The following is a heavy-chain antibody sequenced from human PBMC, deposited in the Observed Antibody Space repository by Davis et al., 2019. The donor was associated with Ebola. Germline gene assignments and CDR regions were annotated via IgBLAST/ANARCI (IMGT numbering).Heavy chain of an antibody. CDR2: ISSSSSTI. CDR3: ARADVSSSWYDEPVDY. CDR1: GFTFSSYS. D-gene: IGHD6-13*01. V-gene: IGHV3-48*02. J-gene: IGHJ4*02. Sequence: ESLKISCAASGFTFSSYSMNWVRQAPGKGLEWVSYISSSSSTIYYADSVKGRFTISRDNAKNSLYLQMNSLRDEDTAVYYCARADVSSSWYDEPVDYWGQGTLVTVSS.